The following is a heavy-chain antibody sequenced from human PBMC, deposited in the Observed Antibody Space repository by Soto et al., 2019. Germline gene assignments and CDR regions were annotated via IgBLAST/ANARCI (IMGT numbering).Heavy chain of an antibody. CDR1: GYTFTNHG. J-gene: IGHJ4*02. CDR2: ISGHNGNT. V-gene: IGHV1-18*01. Sequence: QVQLVQSGAEVKKPGASVKVSCKASGYTFTNHGISWVRQAPGQGLEWLGWISGHNGNTKYAQRPQGRVTMTTDTSTSTAYMELRSLKSDDTAVYYCARDLYPLAYYFDYWGQGTLVTVSS. CDR3: ARDLYPLAYYFDY.